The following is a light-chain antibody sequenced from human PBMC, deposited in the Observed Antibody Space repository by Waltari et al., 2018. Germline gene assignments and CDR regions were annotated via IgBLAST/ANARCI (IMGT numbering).Light chain of an antibody. CDR1: QSVSS. CDR2: DAS. J-gene: IGKJ2*01. V-gene: IGKV3-11*01. CDR3: QQRNNWPRT. Sequence: EIVLTQSPATLSLSPGERATLSCRASQSVSSLAWYQQKPGQAPRLLIYDASNRATGIPARFSGSGSGTDFTLTISSLEPEDFAVYYCQQRNNWPRTFGQGTKLEIK.